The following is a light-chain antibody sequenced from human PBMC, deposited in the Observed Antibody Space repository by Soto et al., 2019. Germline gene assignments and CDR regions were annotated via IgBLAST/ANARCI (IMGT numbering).Light chain of an antibody. J-gene: IGLJ2*01. Sequence: QSALTQPPSASGSPGQSVTISCTGTSSDVGIYNYVSWYQQHPGKAPKVMIYEVSKRPSGVPDRFSGSKSGNTASLTISGLQSEDEADYYCAAWDDSLNGHVVFGGGTKLTVL. V-gene: IGLV2-8*01. CDR3: AAWDDSLNGHVV. CDR2: EVS. CDR1: SSDVGIYNY.